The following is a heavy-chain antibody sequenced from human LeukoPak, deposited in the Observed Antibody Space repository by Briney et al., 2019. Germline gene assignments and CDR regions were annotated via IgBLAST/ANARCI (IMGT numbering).Heavy chain of an antibody. D-gene: IGHD3-22*01. Sequence: GGSLRLSCVASGFTFSNSDMSWVRQAPGKGLEWVSAISGSGGSTYYADSVKGRFTISRDNSKNTLYLQMNSLGSEDTAVYYCAKVRSGYYRDYWGQGTLVTVSS. V-gene: IGHV3-23*01. CDR3: AKVRSGYYRDY. J-gene: IGHJ4*02. CDR2: ISGSGGST. CDR1: GFTFSNSD.